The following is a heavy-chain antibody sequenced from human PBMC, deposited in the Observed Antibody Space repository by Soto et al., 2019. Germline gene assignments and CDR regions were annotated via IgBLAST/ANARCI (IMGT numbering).Heavy chain of an antibody. Sequence: GGSLRLSCAASGFTFSSYAMSWVRQAPGKGLEWASGISGSGVDTFYADSVKGRFTISRDNSKNTLYLDMNILTADDTAVYFCANPQWPPTIFSYGMDVWGQGTTVTVSS. CDR1: GFTFSSYA. V-gene: IGHV3-23*01. CDR2: ISGSGVDT. CDR3: ANPQWPPTIFSYGMDV. D-gene: IGHD6-19*01. J-gene: IGHJ6*02.